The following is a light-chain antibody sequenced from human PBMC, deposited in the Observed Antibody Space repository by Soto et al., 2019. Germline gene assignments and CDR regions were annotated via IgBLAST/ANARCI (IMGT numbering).Light chain of an antibody. J-gene: IGLJ1*01. CDR1: SSDVGGYDY. CDR2: EVS. Sequence: QSALIQPPSVSGSPGQSVTISCTGTSSDVGGYDYVSWYQLHPGKAPKLMGFEVSNRPSGVSYRFSGSKSGNTASLTISGLQAEDEADYFCSSYSISTAYLFGTGTKVTVL. CDR3: SSYSISTAYL. V-gene: IGLV2-14*01.